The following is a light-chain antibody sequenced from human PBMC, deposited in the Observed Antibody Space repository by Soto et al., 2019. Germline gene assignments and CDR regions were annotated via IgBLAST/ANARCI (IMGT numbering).Light chain of an antibody. CDR2: EVS. J-gene: IGLJ2*01. CDR3: SSYTTSSTL. Sequence: QSVLTQPPSVSGSPGQSVTISCTGTSSDVGNYDRVSWYQQPPGTAPKLIIYEVSNRPSGVPDRFSGSKSGDTASLTISGLQAEDEADYFCSSYTTSSTLFGGGTQLTVL. CDR1: SSDVGNYDR. V-gene: IGLV2-18*02.